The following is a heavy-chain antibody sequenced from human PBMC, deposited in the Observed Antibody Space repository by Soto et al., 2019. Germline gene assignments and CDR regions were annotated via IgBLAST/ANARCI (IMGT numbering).Heavy chain of an antibody. CDR1: GFNFRSYG. CDR2: IWYDGSNK. D-gene: IGHD5-12*01. CDR3: ARATGGYGPIDY. J-gene: IGHJ4*02. Sequence: QVQLVESGGGVVQPGRSLRLSCAASGFNFRSYGMHWVRQAPGKGLEWMTIIWYDGSNKYYADSVKGRFTISRDNSKNPLYVQMNSLRAEDTAVYYCARATGGYGPIDYWGQGTMVTVSS. V-gene: IGHV3-33*01.